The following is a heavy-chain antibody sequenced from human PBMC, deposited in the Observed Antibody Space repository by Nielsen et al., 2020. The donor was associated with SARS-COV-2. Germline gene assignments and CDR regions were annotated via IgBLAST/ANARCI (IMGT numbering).Heavy chain of an antibody. V-gene: IGHV3-30*18. CDR3: AKVQAYYGMDV. CDR2: ISYDGSNK. J-gene: IGHJ6*02. Sequence: GESLKISCAASGFTFSSYGMHWVRQAPGKGLEWVAVISYDGSNKYYADSVKGRFTISRDNSKNTLYLQMNSLRAEDTAVYYCAKVQAYYGMDVWGQGTTVTVSS. CDR1: GFTFSSYG.